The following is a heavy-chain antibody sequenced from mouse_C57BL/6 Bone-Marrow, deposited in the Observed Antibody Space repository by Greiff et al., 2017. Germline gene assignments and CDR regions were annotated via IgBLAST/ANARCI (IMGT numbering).Heavy chain of an antibody. Sequence: VKLQESGAELARPGASVKLSCKASGYTFTSYGISWVKQRTGQGLEWIGEIYPRSGNPYYNEKFKGKATLTADTSSSTAYMELRSLTSEDSAVYFFEGGGYYVEFDYWGQGTTLTVSS. V-gene: IGHV1-81*01. J-gene: IGHJ2*01. CDR3: EGGGYYVEFDY. CDR1: GYTFTSYG. D-gene: IGHD2-3*01. CDR2: IYPRSGNP.